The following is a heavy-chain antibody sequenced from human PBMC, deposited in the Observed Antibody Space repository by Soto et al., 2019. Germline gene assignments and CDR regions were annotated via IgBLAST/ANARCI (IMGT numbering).Heavy chain of an antibody. D-gene: IGHD6-13*01. CDR1: GDSVSSNSAA. Sequence: QVQLQQSGPGLVKPSQTLSLTCAISGDSVSSNSAAWHWIRQSPSRGLEWLGRTYYRSKWYNDYAVSVKSXXTXNXXTSKNQFSLQLNSVNAEDTAVYYCARGSYSSSWYPWGQGTLVTVSS. V-gene: IGHV6-1*01. CDR3: ARGSYSSSWYP. J-gene: IGHJ5*02. CDR2: TYYRSKWYN.